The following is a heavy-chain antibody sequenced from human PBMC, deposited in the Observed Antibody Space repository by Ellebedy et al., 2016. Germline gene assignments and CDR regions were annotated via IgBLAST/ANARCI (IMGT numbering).Heavy chain of an antibody. D-gene: IGHD3-3*01. CDR1: GFTVSSNY. CDR2: IYSGGST. CDR3: ARGPSDLEWLLPLFDY. Sequence: GESLKISCAASGFTVSSNYMSWVRQAPGKGLEWVSVIYSGGSTYYADSVKGRFTISRDNSKNTLYLQMNSLRAEDTAVYYCARGPSDLEWLLPLFDYWGQGTLVTVSS. J-gene: IGHJ4*02. V-gene: IGHV3-66*01.